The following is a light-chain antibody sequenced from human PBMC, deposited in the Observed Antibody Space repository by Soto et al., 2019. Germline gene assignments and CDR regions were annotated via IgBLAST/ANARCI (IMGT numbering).Light chain of an antibody. J-gene: IGKJ1*01. V-gene: IGKV1-39*01. CDR1: QSITTY. Sequence: DIQMTQSPSTLSASVGDRVTITCRASQSITTYLNWYQQKLGKAPTLLIYAASSLQSGVPSRFSGSGSGTDFTLTISSLQPEDFATYFCQQCYSSPRTFGQGTKVEI. CDR2: AAS. CDR3: QQCYSSPRT.